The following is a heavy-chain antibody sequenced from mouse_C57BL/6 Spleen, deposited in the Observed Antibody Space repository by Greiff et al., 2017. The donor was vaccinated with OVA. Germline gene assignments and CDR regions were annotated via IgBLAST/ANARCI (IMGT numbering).Heavy chain of an antibody. D-gene: IGHD1-1*01. Sequence: QVQLQQPGAELVKPGASVKLSCKASGYTFTSYWMHWVKQRSGQGLEWIGMIHPNSGSTNYNEKFKSKATLTVDKSSSTAYMQLSSLTSEDSAVYYCARHYGSSYAMDYWGQGTSVTVSS. CDR3: ARHYGSSYAMDY. CDR1: GYTFTSYW. V-gene: IGHV1-64*01. CDR2: IHPNSGST. J-gene: IGHJ4*01.